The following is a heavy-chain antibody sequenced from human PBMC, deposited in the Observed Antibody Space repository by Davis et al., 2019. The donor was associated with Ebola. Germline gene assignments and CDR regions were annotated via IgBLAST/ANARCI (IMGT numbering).Heavy chain of an antibody. V-gene: IGHV3-23*01. CDR3: VKDRFTVVVVHGGFDY. D-gene: IGHD2-15*01. J-gene: IGHJ4*02. CDR1: GFIFRSYV. CDR2: LGTSADT. Sequence: GESLKISCAASGFIFRSYVMSWVRQAPGKGLEWVSTLGTSADTYYAESVKGRFTISRDNSKDTLYLQMRSLRTEDTAVYYCVKDRFTVVVVHGGFDYWGQGTLVTVSS.